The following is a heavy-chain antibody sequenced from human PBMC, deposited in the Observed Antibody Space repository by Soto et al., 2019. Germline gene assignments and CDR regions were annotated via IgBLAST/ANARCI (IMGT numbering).Heavy chain of an antibody. CDR1: GYTFTSYY. V-gene: IGHV1-46*01. CDR2: INPSGGST. J-gene: IGHJ5*01. Sequence: ASVKVSCKASGYTFTSYYMHWVRQAPGQGLEWMGIINPSGGSTSYAQKFQGRVTMTRDTSTSTVYMELSSLRSEDTAVYYCAGAAPVRFLEWLFDSWGKGTLVTVSS. D-gene: IGHD3-3*01. CDR3: AGAAPVRFLEWLFDS.